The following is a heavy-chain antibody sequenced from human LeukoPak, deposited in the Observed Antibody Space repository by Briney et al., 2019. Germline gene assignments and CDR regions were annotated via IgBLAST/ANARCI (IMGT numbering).Heavy chain of an antibody. CDR3: AKGEFGWYPRGLFDC. Sequence: GGSLRLSCAASGFTFSSYAMSWVRQAPGKGLEWVSAISGSGGSTYYADSVKGRFTIYRDNSKNTLYLQMNSLRAEDTAVYYCAKGEFGWYPRGLFDCWGQGTLVTVSS. D-gene: IGHD6-19*01. J-gene: IGHJ4*02. CDR2: ISGSGGST. V-gene: IGHV3-23*01. CDR1: GFTFSSYA.